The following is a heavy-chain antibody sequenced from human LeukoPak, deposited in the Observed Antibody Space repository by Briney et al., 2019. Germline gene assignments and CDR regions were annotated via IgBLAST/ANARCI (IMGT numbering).Heavy chain of an antibody. Sequence: PGGSLRLSCAASGFTFSDYNMRWIRQAPGKGLEWVSSISRSGSTKYYADSVKGRFTISRDNAKNSLFLQMNSLRAEDTAVYYCARVLRYCSGGNCYSGGLGCMDVWGKGTTVTISS. CDR3: ARVLRYCSGGNCYSGGLGCMDV. D-gene: IGHD2-15*01. CDR1: GFTFSDYN. V-gene: IGHV3-11*01. J-gene: IGHJ6*03. CDR2: ISRSGSTK.